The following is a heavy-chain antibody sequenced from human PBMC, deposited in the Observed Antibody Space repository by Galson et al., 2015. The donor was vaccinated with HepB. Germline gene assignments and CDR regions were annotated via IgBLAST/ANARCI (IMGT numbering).Heavy chain of an antibody. D-gene: IGHD6-13*01. CDR2: IGWDGGST. J-gene: IGHJ4*02. CDR3: AKGDEDLSPYSSSWYGVEY. CDR1: GFTFDDYT. V-gene: IGHV3-43*01. Sequence: SLRLSCAASGFTFDDYTMHWVRQAPGKGLEWVSLIGWDGGSTYYADSVKGRFTISRDNSKNSLYLQMNSLRTEDTALYYCAKGDEDLSPYSSSWYGVEYWGQGTLVTVSS.